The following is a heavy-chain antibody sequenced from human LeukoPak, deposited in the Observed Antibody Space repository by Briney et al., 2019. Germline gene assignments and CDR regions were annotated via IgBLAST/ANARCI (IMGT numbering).Heavy chain of an antibody. CDR2: FDPEEGET. D-gene: IGHD3-10*01. CDR3: VSDPITMIRGVIIEGFDP. Sequence: ASVKVSCKVSGYTLTEISMHWVRQAPGKGLEWMGGFDPEEGETIYAQKFQGRVTMTEDTSTDKAYMELSSLRSEDTAVFYCVSDPITMIRGVIIEGFDPWGQGTLVTVSS. CDR1: GYTLTEIS. J-gene: IGHJ5*02. V-gene: IGHV1-24*01.